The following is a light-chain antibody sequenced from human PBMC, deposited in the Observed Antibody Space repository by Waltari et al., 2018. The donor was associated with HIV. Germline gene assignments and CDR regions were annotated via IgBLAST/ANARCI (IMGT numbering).Light chain of an antibody. V-gene: IGKV1-5*03. J-gene: IGKJ1*01. CDR3: QKYNSGQWT. Sequence: DIQLTQSPSTLSASVADRVTITCRASQSVERWLAWYQQKPGKGPKLLIYTASSLESGVPSRFSGSGSGTDFTLTITSLQPEDVATYYCQKYNSGQWTFGQGTKVEI. CDR1: QSVERW. CDR2: TAS.